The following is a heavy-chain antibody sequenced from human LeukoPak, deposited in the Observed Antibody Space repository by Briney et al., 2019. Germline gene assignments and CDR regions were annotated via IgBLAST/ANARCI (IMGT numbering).Heavy chain of an antibody. CDR3: ARQYYYDSSAYDH. J-gene: IGHJ4*02. Sequence: SETLSLTCTVSGGSISSSSYYWGWIRQPPGKGLEWIGDVYFTGSTYYNPSLKSRVTISVDTSKNQFSLKLSSVTAADTAVYYCARQYYYDSSAYDHWGQGTLVTVSS. CDR2: VYFTGST. V-gene: IGHV4-39*01. D-gene: IGHD3-22*01. CDR1: GGSISSSSYY.